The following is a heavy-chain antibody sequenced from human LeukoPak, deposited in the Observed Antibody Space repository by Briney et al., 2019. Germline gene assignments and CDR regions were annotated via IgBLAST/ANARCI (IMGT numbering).Heavy chain of an antibody. V-gene: IGHV3-23*01. D-gene: IGHD5-18*01. CDR2: ISGSGGST. CDR3: AKGSGYSYVNFDY. Sequence: GGSLRLSCAASGFTFSSYAMSWVRQAPGKGLEWVSAISGSGGSTYYADSVKGRFTIFRDNSKNTLYLQMNSLRAEDTAVYYCAKGSGYSYVNFDYWGQGTLVTVSS. J-gene: IGHJ4*02. CDR1: GFTFSSYA.